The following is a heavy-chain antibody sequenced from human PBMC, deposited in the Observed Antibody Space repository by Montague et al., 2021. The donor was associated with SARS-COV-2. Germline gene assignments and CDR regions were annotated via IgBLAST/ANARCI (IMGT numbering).Heavy chain of an antibody. CDR2: IHYSGIT. Sequence: SETLSLTCTVSGDPISSGYFYWGWIRQPPGKGLEWVGTIHYSGITYYNPSLKSRVTISVDTSRNQFSLRLSSVTAADTAIYYCARHLAISGPAAVSDYWGQGTLVTVSS. J-gene: IGHJ4*02. CDR1: GDPISSGYFY. CDR3: ARHLAISGPAAVSDY. V-gene: IGHV4-39*01. D-gene: IGHD2-2*01.